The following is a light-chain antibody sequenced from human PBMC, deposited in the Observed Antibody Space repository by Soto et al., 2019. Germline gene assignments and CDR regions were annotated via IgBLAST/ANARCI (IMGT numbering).Light chain of an antibody. J-gene: IGKJ4*01. CDR2: AAS. V-gene: IGKV1-12*01. CDR3: QQGDSFPFT. CDR1: HDISTW. Sequence: DIEMTQSPSSVSASVGDRVTLTCRASHDISTWLAWYQQKPGRAPALLISAASTLQSGVPSRFRGSGSGTEFTLTISSLQPDDVATYYCQQGDSFPFTFGGVTKVDIK.